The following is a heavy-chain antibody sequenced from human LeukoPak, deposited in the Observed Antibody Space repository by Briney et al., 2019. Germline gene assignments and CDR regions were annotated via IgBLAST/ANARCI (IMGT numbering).Heavy chain of an antibody. V-gene: IGHV3-7*01. D-gene: IGHD6-19*01. CDR2: INQDGSEK. CDR1: GFTFSSYW. Sequence: PGGSLRLSCAASGFTFSSYWMTWVRQAPGKGLEWVASINQDGSEKYYVDSVKGRFTISRDNTKNLVYLQINSLRAEDTAVHYCAREGGSSGWYDAFHIWGHGTMVTVSS. J-gene: IGHJ3*02. CDR3: AREGGSSGWYDAFHI.